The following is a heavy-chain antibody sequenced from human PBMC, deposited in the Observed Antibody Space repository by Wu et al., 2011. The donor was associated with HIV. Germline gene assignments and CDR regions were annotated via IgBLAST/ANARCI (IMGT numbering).Heavy chain of an antibody. V-gene: IGHV1-69*18. CDR1: GGTFSSYA. CDR3: ARGRDSSAYYLIPLLDY. J-gene: IGHJ4*02. D-gene: IGHD3-22*01. CDR2: IIPIFGTA. Sequence: QVQLVQSGAEVKKPGSSVKVSCKASGGTFSSYAISWVRQAPGQGLEWMGRIIPIFGTANYAQRFQGRVTMTTDESTSTAYMELSSLRSDDTAVYYCARGRDSSAYYLIPLLDYWGQGTLVTVSS.